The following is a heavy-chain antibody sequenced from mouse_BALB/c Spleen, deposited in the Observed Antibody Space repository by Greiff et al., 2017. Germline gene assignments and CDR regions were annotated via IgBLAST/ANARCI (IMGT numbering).Heavy chain of an antibody. V-gene: IGHV1-9*01. CDR1: GYTFSSYW. D-gene: IGHD2-14*01. Sequence: VQLQQSGAELMEPGASVKISCKATGYTFSSYWIEWVKQRPGHGLEWIGEILPGSGSTNYNEKFKGKATFTADTSSNTAYMQLSSLTSEDSAVYYCARRGVRRYFDVWGAGTTVTVSS. J-gene: IGHJ1*01. CDR3: ARRGVRRYFDV. CDR2: ILPGSGST.